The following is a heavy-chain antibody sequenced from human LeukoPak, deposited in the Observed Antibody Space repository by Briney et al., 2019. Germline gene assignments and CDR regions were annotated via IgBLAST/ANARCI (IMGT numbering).Heavy chain of an antibody. J-gene: IGHJ6*03. CDR1: GGSISSGGYY. CDR3: AREIPRSADSLYYYYYMDV. CDR2: IYHSGST. Sequence: PSQTLSLTCAVSGGSISSGGYYWSWIRQPPGKGLEWIGYIYHSGSTYYNPSLKSRVTISVDRSKNQFSLKLSSVTAADTAVYYCAREIPRSADSLYYYYYMDVWGKGTTVTVSS. D-gene: IGHD2-15*01. V-gene: IGHV4-30-2*01.